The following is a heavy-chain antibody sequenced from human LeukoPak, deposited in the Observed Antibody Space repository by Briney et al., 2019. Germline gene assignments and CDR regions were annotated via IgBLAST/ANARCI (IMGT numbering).Heavy chain of an antibody. Sequence: SGTLSLTCAVSGGSISSSNWWSWVRQPPGKGLEWLGEIYHSGSTNYNPSLKSRVTISVDKSKNQFSLKLSSVTAADTAVYYCARDACSGGSCYSTEYFQHWGQGTLVTVSS. D-gene: IGHD2-15*01. J-gene: IGHJ1*01. V-gene: IGHV4-4*02. CDR2: IYHSGST. CDR3: ARDACSGGSCYSTEYFQH. CDR1: GGSISSSNW.